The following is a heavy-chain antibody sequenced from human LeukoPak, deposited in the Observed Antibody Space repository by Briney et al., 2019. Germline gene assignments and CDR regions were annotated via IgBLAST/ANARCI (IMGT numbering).Heavy chain of an antibody. CDR2: INSDGINT. Sequence: GGSLRLSCAASGFTFSNYWMHWVRQAPGKGLVWVSRINSDGINTSYADSVKGRFTISRDNAKNTLNLQMNSLRAEDTALYYCARGGYYYDSSGYYYGGVRYFDYWGQGTLVTVSS. CDR3: ARGGYYYDSSGYYYGGVRYFDY. J-gene: IGHJ4*02. V-gene: IGHV3-74*01. CDR1: GFTFSNYW. D-gene: IGHD3-22*01.